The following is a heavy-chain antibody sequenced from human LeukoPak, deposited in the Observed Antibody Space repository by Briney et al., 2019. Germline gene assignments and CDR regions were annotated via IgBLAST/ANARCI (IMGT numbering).Heavy chain of an antibody. J-gene: IGHJ6*03. V-gene: IGHV3-48*01. CDR3: ARDKYDFWSGYYLYYYMDV. Sequence: GGSLRLSCAASGFTFSSYSMNWVRQAPGKGLEWVSHISSSGNIIYYADSVKGRFTISRDNAKNSLYLQMNSLRAADTAVYYCARDKYDFWSGYYLYYYMDVWGKGTTVTVSS. CDR2: ISSSGNII. D-gene: IGHD3-3*01. CDR1: GFTFSSYS.